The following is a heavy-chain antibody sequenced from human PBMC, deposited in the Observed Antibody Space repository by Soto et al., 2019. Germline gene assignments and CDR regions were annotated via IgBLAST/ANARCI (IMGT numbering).Heavy chain of an antibody. D-gene: IGHD5-12*01. CDR3: ARGGGDGYNRGWYFDL. J-gene: IGHJ2*01. CDR1: GGSFSGYY. V-gene: IGHV4-34*01. Sequence: SETLSLTCAVYGGSFSGYYWSWIRQPPGKGLEWIGETNHSGSTNYNPSLKSRVTISVDTSKNQFSLKLSSVTAADTAVYYCARGGGDGYNRGWYFDLWGRGTLVTVSS. CDR2: TNHSGST.